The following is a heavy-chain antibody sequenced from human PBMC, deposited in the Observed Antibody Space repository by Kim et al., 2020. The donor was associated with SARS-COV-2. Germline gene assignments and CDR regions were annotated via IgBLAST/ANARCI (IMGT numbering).Heavy chain of an antibody. D-gene: IGHD3-10*01. V-gene: IGHV3-30*01. J-gene: IGHJ4*02. CDR3: ASGGMVGTSDY. CDR2: K. Sequence: KYYADSVKGRFTISRDNSKNTLYLQMNSLRAEDTAVYYCASGGMVGTSDYWGQGTLVTVSS.